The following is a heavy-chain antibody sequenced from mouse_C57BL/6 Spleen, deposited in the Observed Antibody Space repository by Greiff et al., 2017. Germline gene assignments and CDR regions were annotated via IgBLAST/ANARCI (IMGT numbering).Heavy chain of an antibody. Sequence: QVQLKQPGAELVKPGASVKLSCKASGYTFTSYWMHWVKQRPGRGLEWIGRIDPNSGGTKYNEKFKSKATLTVDKPSSTAYMQLSSLTSEDSAVYYCARGVYYYGSSYGYFDVWGTGTTGTVSS. CDR2: IDPNSGGT. CDR1: GYTFTSYW. V-gene: IGHV1-72*01. D-gene: IGHD1-1*01. J-gene: IGHJ1*03. CDR3: ARGVYYYGSSYGYFDV.